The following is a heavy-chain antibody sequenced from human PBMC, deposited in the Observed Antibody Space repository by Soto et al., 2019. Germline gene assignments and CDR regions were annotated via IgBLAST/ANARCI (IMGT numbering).Heavy chain of an antibody. CDR1: GYDFTTYG. J-gene: IGHJ5*02. Sequence: QVHLVQSGAEVKKPGASVKVSCKGSGYDFTTYGITWVRQAPGQGLEWMAWISAHNGNTDYAQKLRGEVTVTRDTSTSTAYMELRSPRSGDTAGYYWARGRDGDAWGQGALVTVSS. CDR3: ARGRDGDA. CDR2: ISAHNGNT. V-gene: IGHV1-18*01.